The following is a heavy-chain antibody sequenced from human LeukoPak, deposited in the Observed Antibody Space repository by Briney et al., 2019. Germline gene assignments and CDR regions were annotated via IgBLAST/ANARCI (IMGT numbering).Heavy chain of an antibody. D-gene: IGHD3-10*01. CDR2: ISSSGSTI. J-gene: IGHJ4*02. V-gene: IGHV3-11*01. Sequence: GGSLRLSCAASGFTFSDYYMSWIRQAPGKGLEWVSYISSSGSTIYYADSVKGRFTISRDNAKNSLYLQMNDLRPDDTAIYYCAKRNTMVRGGPCFDYWGQGLLVTVSS. CDR3: AKRNTMVRGGPCFDY. CDR1: GFTFSDYY.